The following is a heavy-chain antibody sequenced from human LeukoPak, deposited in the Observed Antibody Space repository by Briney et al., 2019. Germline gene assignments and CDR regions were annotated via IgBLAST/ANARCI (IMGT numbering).Heavy chain of an antibody. CDR2: IGGGGSDT. D-gene: IGHD3-22*01. CDR1: GFNFWGTG. Sequence: GRSLRLSCAVSGFNFWGTGMSWVRQAPGKGLEWVAAIGGGGSDTKYTDSVMGRFTLSRDLSKNTLYLQMNSLRAEDTAVYYCARVRDYYDSRGYYFEYFDHWGQGTLVTVSS. CDR3: ARVRDYYDSRGYYFEYFDH. V-gene: IGHV3-23*01. J-gene: IGHJ1*01.